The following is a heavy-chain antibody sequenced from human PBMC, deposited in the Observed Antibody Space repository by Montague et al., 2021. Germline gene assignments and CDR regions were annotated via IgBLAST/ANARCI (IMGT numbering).Heavy chain of an antibody. V-gene: IGHV3-11*03. Sequence: SLRLSCAASGFTLSDYYMSWIRQAPGKGLEWISYISNTGTYTHRPDSVEGRFIISRDNAKNSLYLQLDSLRAEDTALYYCARIFGVVTEGTFDLWGLGTMVTVSS. D-gene: IGHD3-3*01. CDR2: ISNTGTYT. CDR3: ARIFGVVTEGTFDL. CDR1: GFTLSDYY. J-gene: IGHJ3*01.